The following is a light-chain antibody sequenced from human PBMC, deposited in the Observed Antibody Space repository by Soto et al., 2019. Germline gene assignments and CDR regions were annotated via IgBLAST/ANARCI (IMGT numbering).Light chain of an antibody. Sequence: DIQMTQSPSTLSASVVDRVTITCRASQSISTWLAWDQQKPGKAPKLLIYDASSLQSGVPSRFSGSGSGTEFTLTISSLQPDDFATYYCQQYNSYSLTFGQGTKVDIK. CDR1: QSISTW. CDR3: QQYNSYSLT. J-gene: IGKJ1*01. CDR2: DAS. V-gene: IGKV1-5*01.